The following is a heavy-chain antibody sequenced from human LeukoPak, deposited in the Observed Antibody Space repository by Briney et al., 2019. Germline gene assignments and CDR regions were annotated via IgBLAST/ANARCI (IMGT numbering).Heavy chain of an antibody. J-gene: IGHJ5*02. CDR1: GYTFTSYG. CDR3: ARDPRIVVVPAADYNWFDP. V-gene: IGHV1-18*01. CDR2: ISAYNGNT. D-gene: IGHD2-2*01. Sequence: SVKVSCKASGYTFTSYGISWVRQAPGQGLEWMGWISAYNGNTNYAQKLQGRVTMTTDTSTSTACMELRSLRSDDTAVYYCARDPRIVVVPAADYNWFDPWGQGTLVTVSS.